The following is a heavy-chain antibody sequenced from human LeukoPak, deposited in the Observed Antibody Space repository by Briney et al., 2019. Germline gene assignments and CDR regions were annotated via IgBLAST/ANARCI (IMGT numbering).Heavy chain of an antibody. CDR2: IRDRDSGT. CDR1: GFTLRSYA. V-gene: IGHV3-23*01. CDR3: AKGYGYSSSWTSNYYFYGFDV. D-gene: IGHD6-13*01. J-gene: IGHJ6*02. Sequence: GGSVRLSRAAYGFTLRSYATRWARQAPGKGREWVSAIRDRDSGTYYADFVKGRFTISRDNSKNSLYLQMTSLRAEDTALYYCAKGYGYSSSWTSNYYFYGFDVWGQGTTVTVPS.